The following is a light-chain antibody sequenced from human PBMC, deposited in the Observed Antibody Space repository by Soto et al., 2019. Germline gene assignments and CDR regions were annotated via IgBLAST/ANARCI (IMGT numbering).Light chain of an antibody. CDR1: QSIGMS. Sequence: DIQMTQSPSSLSASVGDRVTITCRASQSIGMSLNWYHQKSGKAPKLLIFAASSLQSGVPSRFSGSGSGTDFTLTISSLQPEDFATYYCQHSFIAPFTFGPGTRIEIK. V-gene: IGKV1-39*01. CDR2: AAS. J-gene: IGKJ3*01. CDR3: QHSFIAPFT.